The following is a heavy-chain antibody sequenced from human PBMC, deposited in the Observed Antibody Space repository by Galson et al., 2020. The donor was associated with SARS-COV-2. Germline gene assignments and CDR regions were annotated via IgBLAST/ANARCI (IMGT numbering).Heavy chain of an antibody. D-gene: IGHD6-13*01. CDR3: ARHMHITAAGISKTYFYYGMDV. V-gene: IGHV4-59*08. CDR2: IYYSGST. CDR1: GGSMSRYY. Sequence: ETSETLSLTCTVSGGSMSRYYWSWIRQPPGKGLEWIGCIYYSGSTNYNPSLKSRVTISVDTSKNQFSLKLSSVTAADTAVYYCARHMHITAAGISKTYFYYGMDVWGQGTTVTVSS. J-gene: IGHJ6*02.